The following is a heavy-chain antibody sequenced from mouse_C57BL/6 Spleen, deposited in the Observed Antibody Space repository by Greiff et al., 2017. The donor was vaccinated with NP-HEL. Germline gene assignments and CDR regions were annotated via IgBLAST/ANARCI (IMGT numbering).Heavy chain of an antibody. CDR1: GYTFTDYY. CDR2: INPNNGGT. V-gene: IGHV1-26*01. CDR3: ARKRHYDYDGYFDY. D-gene: IGHD2-4*01. Sequence: VQLQQSGPELVKPGASVKISCKASGYTFTDYYMNWVKQSHGKSLEWIGDINPNNGGTSYNQKFKGKATLTVDKSSSTAYMELRSLTSEDSADYYCARKRHYDYDGYFDYWGQGTTLTVSS. J-gene: IGHJ2*01.